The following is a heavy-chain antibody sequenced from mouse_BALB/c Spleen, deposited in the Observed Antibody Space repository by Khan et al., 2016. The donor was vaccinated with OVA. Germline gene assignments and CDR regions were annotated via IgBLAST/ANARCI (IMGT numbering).Heavy chain of an antibody. D-gene: IGHD1-1*02. CDR2: ISDGGSYT. CDR1: GFTFSDYY. CDR3: ARAGYGGFAY. Sequence: LVESGGGLVKPGGSLKLSCAASGFTFSDYYMYWVRQTPEKRLEWVATISDGGSYTYYPDSVTGRFTISRDTAKNNLYLQLSSLKSEDTAMYYCARAGYGGFAYWGQGTLVTVSA. V-gene: IGHV5-4*02. J-gene: IGHJ3*01.